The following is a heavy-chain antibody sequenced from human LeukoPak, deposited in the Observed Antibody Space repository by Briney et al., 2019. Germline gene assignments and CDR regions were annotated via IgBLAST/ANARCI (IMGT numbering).Heavy chain of an antibody. D-gene: IGHD5-18*01. CDR1: GGSISSGSYY. CDR3: ARSASLLRGYSYDTASFDY. J-gene: IGHJ4*02. Sequence: SGTLSLTCSVSGGSISSGSYYWSWIRQPAGKGLEWIGRIYTSGSTNYNPSLKSRVTISVDTSKNQFSLKLSSVTAADTAVYYCARSASLLRGYSYDTASFDYWGQGTLVTVSS. CDR2: IYTSGST. V-gene: IGHV4-61*02.